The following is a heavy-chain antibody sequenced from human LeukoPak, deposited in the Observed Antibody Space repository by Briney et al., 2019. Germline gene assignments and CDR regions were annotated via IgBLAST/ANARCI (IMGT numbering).Heavy chain of an antibody. CDR2: MNPNSGNT. CDR3: AITVGATTGFDY. D-gene: IGHD1-26*01. CDR1: GYTFTSYG. V-gene: IGHV1-8*02. J-gene: IGHJ4*02. Sequence: GASVKVSCKASGYTFTSYGISWVRQATGQGLEWMGWMNPNSGNTGYAQKFQGRVTMTRNTSISTAYMELSSLRSEDTAVYYCAITVGATTGFDYWGQGTLVTVSS.